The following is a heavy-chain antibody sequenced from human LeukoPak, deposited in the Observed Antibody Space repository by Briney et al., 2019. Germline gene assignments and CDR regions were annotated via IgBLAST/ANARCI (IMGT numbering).Heavy chain of an antibody. V-gene: IGHV1-2*02. CDR3: ARDHCVSSGCYEDYYYGMDV. CDR2: INPNSGGT. D-gene: IGHD6-25*01. J-gene: IGHJ6*02. CDR1: GYTFTDYY. Sequence: GASVKVSCKASGYTFTDYYMQWVRQAPGQGLEWMGWINPNSGGTNYAQKFQGRVTMTRDTSISTAYMELSRLRSDDTAVYFCARDHCVSSGCYEDYYYGMDVWGRGTTVTVSS.